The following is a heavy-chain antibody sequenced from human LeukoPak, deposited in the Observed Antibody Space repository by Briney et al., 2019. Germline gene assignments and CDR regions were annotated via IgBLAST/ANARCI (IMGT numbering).Heavy chain of an antibody. CDR2: IYSSGRT. D-gene: IGHD2-15*01. CDR3: ARHLAPGWDAFDI. CDR1: GGSISSRTYY. J-gene: IGHJ3*02. Sequence: SETLSLTCTVSGGSISSRTYYWGWIRQPPGRGLEWIGSIYSSGRTYYNPSLKSRVTISVDTSKNQFSLKLSSVTAADTAVYYCARHLAPGWDAFDIWGQGTMVTVSS. V-gene: IGHV4-39*01.